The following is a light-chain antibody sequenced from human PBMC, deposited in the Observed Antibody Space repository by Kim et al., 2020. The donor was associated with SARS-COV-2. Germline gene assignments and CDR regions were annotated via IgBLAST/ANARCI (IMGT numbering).Light chain of an antibody. CDR3: QQYGGSPSFT. CDR1: QSVTSNY. J-gene: IGKJ5*01. V-gene: IGKV3-20*01. CDR2: AAS. Sequence: PGDGATLSCRASQSVTSNYLAGYQQRPGQAPTLLIYAASKRAEGIPDRFSGSGSGAYFTLTISRLEPDDFAVYYCQQYGGSPSFTFGQGTRLEIK.